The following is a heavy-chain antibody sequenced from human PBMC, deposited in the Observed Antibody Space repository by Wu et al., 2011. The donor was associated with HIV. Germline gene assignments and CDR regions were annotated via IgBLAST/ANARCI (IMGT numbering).Heavy chain of an antibody. J-gene: IGHJ3*01. CDR2: IQQDGSVK. V-gene: IGHV3-7*01. Sequence: VQLVESGGGLVQPGGSLRLSCEASGFTFSNYWMVWVRQAPGKGLEWVANIQQDGSVKTLCGLCEGAFTISRDNAKNSVYLEMSSLRAEDTALYYCARDDSPIRGGSTFDAFDFWGPGTMLTVSS. D-gene: IGHD5-24*01. CDR1: GFTFSNYW. CDR3: ARDDSPIRGGSTFDAFDF.